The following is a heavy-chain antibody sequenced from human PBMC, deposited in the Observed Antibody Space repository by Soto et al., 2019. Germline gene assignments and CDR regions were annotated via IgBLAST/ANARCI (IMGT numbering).Heavy chain of an antibody. CDR3: ATWHEREHAYDV. J-gene: IGHJ3*01. D-gene: IGHD1-1*01. CDR2: LYDVDGS. V-gene: IGHV3-53*01. Sequence: DVQLVESGGGLIQPGESLRLSCAAFGLTISGKKYVAWVRQAPGKGLEWVSALYDVDGSFYADSMKGRFTTSSDISKTTVYLQMNDLRPDDTAVYYCATWHEREHAYDVWGQGTTVTVSS. CDR1: GLTISGKKY.